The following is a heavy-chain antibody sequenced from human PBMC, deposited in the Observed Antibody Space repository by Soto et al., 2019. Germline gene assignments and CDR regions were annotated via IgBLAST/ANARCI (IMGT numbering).Heavy chain of an antibody. CDR2: IYSGGST. Sequence: LCVTCTVSGDSGSSVSFQWAWLRRPPGKGLEWIGYIYSGGSTYYRPSLESRMHMSLDATRNHYSLRLTSVTAADTAVYFCARDPAGLHTISYIDYWGQGKLFTVSS. CDR3: ARDPAGLHTISYIDY. J-gene: IGHJ4*02. CDR1: GDSGSSVSFQ. D-gene: IGHD6-25*01. V-gene: IGHV4-30-4*01.